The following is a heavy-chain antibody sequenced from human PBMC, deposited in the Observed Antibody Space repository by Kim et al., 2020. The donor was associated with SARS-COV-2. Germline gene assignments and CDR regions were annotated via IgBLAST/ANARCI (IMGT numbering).Heavy chain of an antibody. V-gene: IGHV3-23*03. CDR3: VKVPSSSWFDSGIDV. Sequence: GGSLRLSCAASGFTFSSYAMSWVRQAPGKGLEWGSVIYSGGSRTYYADSVKGRFTISRNNSKNTLYLQMNSLRAADTAVYYCVKVPSSSWFDSGIDVWGQGATVTVSS. D-gene: IGHD6-13*01. J-gene: IGHJ6*02. CDR1: GFTFSSYA. CDR2: IYSGGSRT.